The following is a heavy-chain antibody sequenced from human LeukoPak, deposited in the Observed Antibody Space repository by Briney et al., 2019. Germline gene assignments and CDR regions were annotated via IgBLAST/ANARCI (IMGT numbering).Heavy chain of an antibody. J-gene: IGHJ4*02. Sequence: SVKVSCKASGGTFSSYAISWVRQAPGQGLEWMGGIIPIFGTANYAQKFQGRVTITADESTSTAYMELSSLRSEDTAVYYCAKEPCGGDCYREGYYFDYWGQGTLVTVSS. V-gene: IGHV1-69*13. CDR2: IIPIFGTA. D-gene: IGHD2-21*01. CDR1: GGTFSSYA. CDR3: AKEPCGGDCYREGYYFDY.